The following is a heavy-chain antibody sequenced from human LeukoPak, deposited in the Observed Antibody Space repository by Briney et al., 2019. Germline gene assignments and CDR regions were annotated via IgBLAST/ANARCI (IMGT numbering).Heavy chain of an antibody. CDR1: GYTFTGYY. CDR3: ARDGGIVGAAYFDY. Sequence: ASVKVSCKASGYTFTGYYMHWVRQAPGQGLEWMGWINPNSGGTDYAQKFQGRVTMTRDTSISTACMELSRLRSDDTAVYYCARDGGIVGAAYFDYWGQGTLVTVSS. D-gene: IGHD1-26*01. CDR2: INPNSGGT. V-gene: IGHV1-2*02. J-gene: IGHJ4*02.